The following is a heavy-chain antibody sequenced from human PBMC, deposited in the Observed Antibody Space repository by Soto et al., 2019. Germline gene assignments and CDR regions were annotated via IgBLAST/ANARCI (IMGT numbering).Heavy chain of an antibody. CDR2: INWNGGST. J-gene: IGHJ6*02. CDR1: GFTFDDYG. Sequence: EVQLVESGGGVVRPGGSLRLSCAASGFTFDDYGMNWVRQAPGKGLEWVSGINWNGGSTGYADSVKGRFTISRDNAKNALYLQMNSLRVEDTGLYYCARAGYCRGGSCCLWEHYFGMDVWGQGTTVTVAS. V-gene: IGHV3-20*04. CDR3: ARAGYCRGGSCCLWEHYFGMDV. D-gene: IGHD2-15*01.